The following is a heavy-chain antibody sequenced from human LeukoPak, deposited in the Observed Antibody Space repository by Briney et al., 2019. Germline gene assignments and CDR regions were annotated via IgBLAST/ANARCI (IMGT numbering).Heavy chain of an antibody. Sequence: SETLSLTCAVYGGSFSGYYWSWIRQPPGKGLEWIGEINHSGSTNYNPSLKSRVTISVDTSKNQFSLELSSVTAADTAVYYCARGTRIVVVPAASYYYYYGMDVWGQGTTVTVSS. V-gene: IGHV4-34*01. CDR1: GGSFSGYY. J-gene: IGHJ6*02. CDR3: ARGTRIVVVPAASYYYYYGMDV. D-gene: IGHD2-2*01. CDR2: INHSGST.